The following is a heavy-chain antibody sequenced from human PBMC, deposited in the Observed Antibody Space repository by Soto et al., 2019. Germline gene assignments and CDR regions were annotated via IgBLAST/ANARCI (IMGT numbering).Heavy chain of an antibody. CDR2: GST. D-gene: IGHD2-2*01. J-gene: IGHJ4*02. V-gene: IGHV4-4*02. CDR3: ARQAWTRLDC. Sequence: GSTNYNPSLKSRATMSVDKSKNQFSLNLTSVTAADTALYYCARQAWTRLDCWGQGTLVAVSS.